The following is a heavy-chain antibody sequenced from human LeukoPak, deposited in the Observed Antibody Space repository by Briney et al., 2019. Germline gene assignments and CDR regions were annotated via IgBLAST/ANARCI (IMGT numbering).Heavy chain of an antibody. Sequence: PSETVSLTCAVSGCAIRSSNWWSWVRQPPGKGLEWIREIYHSGSTNYNPSRKSRVTISVDKSKNQFSLKLSSVTAADTAVYYCARAVYSGYSSSWFFDYWGQGTLVTVSS. V-gene: IGHV4-4*02. CDR1: GCAIRSSNW. D-gene: IGHD6-13*01. CDR2: IYHSGST. J-gene: IGHJ4*02. CDR3: ARAVYSGYSSSWFFDY.